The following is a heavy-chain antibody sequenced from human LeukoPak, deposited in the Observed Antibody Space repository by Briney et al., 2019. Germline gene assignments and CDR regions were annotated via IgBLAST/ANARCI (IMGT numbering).Heavy chain of an antibody. CDR1: GFTFSNYA. J-gene: IGHJ4*02. CDR3: AKGMVYSSGGGDY. D-gene: IGHD6-19*01. V-gene: IGHV3-23*01. CDR2: FSGSGSST. Sequence: GGSLRLSCAASGFTFSNYAMSWVRQAPGKGLEWVSGFSGSGSSTYYADSVKGRFTISRDNSKNTLYLQMNSLRAEDTAIYYCAKGMVYSSGGGDYWGQGTLVTVSS.